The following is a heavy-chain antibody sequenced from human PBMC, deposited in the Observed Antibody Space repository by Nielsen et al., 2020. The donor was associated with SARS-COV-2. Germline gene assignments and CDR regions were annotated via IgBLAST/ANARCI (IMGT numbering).Heavy chain of an antibody. V-gene: IGHV3-64D*09. Sequence: GESLKISCAASGFTFSSYAMHWVRQAPGKGLEYVSAISSNGGSTYCADSVKGRFTISRDNSKNTLYLQMSSLRAEDTAVYYCVKSTNPIYDYYGSGSYYNYPYYYYGMDVWGQGTTVTVSS. D-gene: IGHD3-10*01. J-gene: IGHJ6*02. CDR2: ISSNGGST. CDR1: GFTFSSYA. CDR3: VKSTNPIYDYYGSGSYYNYPYYYYGMDV.